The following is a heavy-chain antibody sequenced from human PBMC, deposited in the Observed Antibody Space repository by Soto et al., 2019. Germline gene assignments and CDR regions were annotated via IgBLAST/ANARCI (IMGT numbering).Heavy chain of an antibody. CDR2: ISGSGGST. V-gene: IGHV3-23*01. D-gene: IGHD3-10*01. CDR3: ATRNYGSEFDY. CDR1: GFTFSSYA. J-gene: IGHJ4*02. Sequence: EVQLLESGGGLVQPGGSLRLSCAASGFTFSSYAMNWVRQAPGKGLEWVSVISGSGGSTYYADSVKGRFTISRDNSKNTLYLQMNSLRAEDTAGYYCATRNYGSEFDYWGQGALVTVSS.